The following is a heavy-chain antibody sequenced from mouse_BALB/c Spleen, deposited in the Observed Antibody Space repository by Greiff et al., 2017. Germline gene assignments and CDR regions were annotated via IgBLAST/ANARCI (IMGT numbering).Heavy chain of an antibody. Sequence: VKLQESGPELVRPGVSVKISCKGSGYTFTDYAMHWVKQSHAKSLEWIGVISTYYGNTNYNQKFKGKATMTVDKSSSTAYMELARLTSEDSAIYYCARGDGNPAWFAYWGQGTLVTVSA. D-gene: IGHD2-1*01. CDR2: ISTYYGNT. CDR3: ARGDGNPAWFAY. J-gene: IGHJ3*01. V-gene: IGHV1-67*01. CDR1: GYTFTDYA.